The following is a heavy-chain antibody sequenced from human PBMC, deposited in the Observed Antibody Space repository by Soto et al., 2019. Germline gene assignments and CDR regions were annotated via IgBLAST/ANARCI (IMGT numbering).Heavy chain of an antibody. V-gene: IGHV3-23*01. Sequence: EVQLLESGGGLVQPGGSLRLSCAASGFTFSSYAMRWVRQAPGKGLEWVSAISGSGGSTYYADSVKGRFTISRDNSKNTLYLQMNSLRAEDTAVYYCAKKSEPYDSSSIDYWGQGTLVTVSS. CDR1: GFTFSSYA. D-gene: IGHD3-22*01. J-gene: IGHJ4*02. CDR3: AKKSEPYDSSSIDY. CDR2: ISGSGGST.